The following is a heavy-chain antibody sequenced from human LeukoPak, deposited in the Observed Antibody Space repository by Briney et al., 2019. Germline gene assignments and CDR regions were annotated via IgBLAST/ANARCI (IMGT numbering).Heavy chain of an antibody. J-gene: IGHJ6*02. CDR2: INHSGST. V-gene: IGHV4-34*01. CDR3: ARFNVLLWFGELFSRGMDV. CDR1: GGSFSGYY. D-gene: IGHD3-10*01. Sequence: SETLSLTCAVYGGSFSGYYWSWIRQPPGKGLEWIGEINHSGSTHYNPSLKSRVTISVDTSKNQFSLKLSSVTAADTAVYYCARFNVLLWFGELFSRGMDVWGQGTTVTVSS.